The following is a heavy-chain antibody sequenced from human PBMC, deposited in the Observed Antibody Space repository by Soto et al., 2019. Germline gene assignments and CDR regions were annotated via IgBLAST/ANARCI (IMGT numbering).Heavy chain of an antibody. V-gene: IGHV1-8*01. D-gene: IGHD1-20*01. Sequence: ASVKVSCKASGYTFTSYDINWVRQATGQGLEWMGWMNPNSGNTGYAQKFQGRVTMTRNTSISTAYMELSSLRSEDTAVYYCARDPITGDLGYNYGMDVWGQGTTVTVSS. CDR3: ARDPITGDLGYNYGMDV. CDR1: GYTFTSYD. J-gene: IGHJ6*02. CDR2: MNPNSGNT.